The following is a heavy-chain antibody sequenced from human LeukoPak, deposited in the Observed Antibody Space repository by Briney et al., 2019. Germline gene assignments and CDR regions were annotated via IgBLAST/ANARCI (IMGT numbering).Heavy chain of an antibody. J-gene: IGHJ4*02. Sequence: GGSLRLSCAASGFTFSSDSMSWVRQAPGKGVEWVSSISSSSSYIYYADSVKGRFTISRDNAKNSLYLQMNSLRAEDTAVYYCAGSYYDSSGYLAYWGQGTLVTVSS. CDR3: AGSYYDSSGYLAY. V-gene: IGHV3-21*01. CDR1: GFTFSSDS. CDR2: ISSSSSYI. D-gene: IGHD3-22*01.